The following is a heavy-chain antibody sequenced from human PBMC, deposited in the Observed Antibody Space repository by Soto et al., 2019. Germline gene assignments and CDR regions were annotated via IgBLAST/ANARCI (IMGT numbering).Heavy chain of an antibody. D-gene: IGHD6-19*01. CDR1: GDTFSTYT. Sequence: QVQLVQSGAEVKKAGSSVKVSCKASGDTFSTYTVSWVRQAPGQGLEWMGGIIPMFATADYAQKFQGRVTITADESTSTAYMELSSLRSEDTAVYYCTRGGSVEYWGQGTLVTVSS. J-gene: IGHJ4*02. CDR2: IIPMFATA. CDR3: TRGGSVEY. V-gene: IGHV1-69*01.